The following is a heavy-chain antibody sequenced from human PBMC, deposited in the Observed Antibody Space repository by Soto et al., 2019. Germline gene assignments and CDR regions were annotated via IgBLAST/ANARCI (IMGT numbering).Heavy chain of an antibody. V-gene: IGHV3-7*01. D-gene: IGHD4-17*01. CDR1: GFTFKNYW. J-gene: IGHJ4*02. CDR3: VRFYGDNGR. Sequence: GGSLRLSCEASGFTFKNYWMHWVRQAPGKGLEWVANVHPGGRDKNYVDSVKGRFTISRDNAKNSLHLQMDSLRDDDTAVYYCVRFYGDNGRWGQGTLVTVSS. CDR2: VHPGGRDK.